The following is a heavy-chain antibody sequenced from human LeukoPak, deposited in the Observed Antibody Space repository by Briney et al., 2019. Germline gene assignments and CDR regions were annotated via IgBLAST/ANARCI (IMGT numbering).Heavy chain of an antibody. CDR3: ARDSGSGWSYYFDY. J-gene: IGHJ4*02. V-gene: IGHV3-53*01. CDR2: IYSGGST. D-gene: IGHD6-19*01. Sequence: GGSLRLSCAASGFTFSSFSMNWVRQAPGKGLEWVSVIYSGGSTYYADSVKGRFTISRDNSKNTLYLQMNSLRAEDTAVYYCARDSGSGWSYYFDYWGQGTLVTVSS. CDR1: GFTFSSFS.